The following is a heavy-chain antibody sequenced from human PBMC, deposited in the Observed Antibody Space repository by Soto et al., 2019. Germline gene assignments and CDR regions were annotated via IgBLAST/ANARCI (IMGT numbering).Heavy chain of an antibody. CDR3: ARVLTDPYYFDY. Sequence: SETLSLTCTVSGGSISSYYWSWIRQPPGKGLEWIGYIYYSGSTNYNPSLKSRVTISVDTSKNQFSLKLSSVAAADTAVYYCARVLTDPYYFDYWGQGTLVTVSS. J-gene: IGHJ4*02. CDR2: IYYSGST. V-gene: IGHV4-59*01. CDR1: GGSISSYY.